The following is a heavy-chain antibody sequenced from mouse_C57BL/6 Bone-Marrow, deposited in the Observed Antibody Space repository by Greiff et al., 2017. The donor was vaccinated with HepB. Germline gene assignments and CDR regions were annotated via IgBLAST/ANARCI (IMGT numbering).Heavy chain of an antibody. V-gene: IGHV1-81*01. J-gene: IGHJ2*01. CDR3: ARQYYYGSSPYYFDY. Sequence: QVHVKQSGAELARPGASVKLSCKASGYTFTSYGISWVKQRTGQGLEWIGEIYPRSGNTYYNEKFKGKATLTADKSSSTAYMELRSLTSEDSAVYFCARQYYYGSSPYYFDYWGQGTTLTVSS. CDR2: IYPRSGNT. D-gene: IGHD1-1*01. CDR1: GYTFTSYG.